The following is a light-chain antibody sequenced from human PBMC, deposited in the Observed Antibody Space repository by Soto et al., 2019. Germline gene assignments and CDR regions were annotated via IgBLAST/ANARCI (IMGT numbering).Light chain of an antibody. CDR3: QQYRSPPTT. J-gene: IGKJ1*01. CDR2: GAS. Sequence: EIVLTQSPGTLSLSPGERATLSCRASQSVSSSYLAWYQQKPGQAPRLLIYGASNRATGIPDRFSGSGSGTDFTLTISRLEPEDFAVYYCQQYRSPPTTFGQGTKVEIK. CDR1: QSVSSSY. V-gene: IGKV3-20*01.